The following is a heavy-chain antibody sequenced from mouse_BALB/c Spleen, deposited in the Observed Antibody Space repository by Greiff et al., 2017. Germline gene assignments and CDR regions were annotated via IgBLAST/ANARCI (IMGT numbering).Heavy chain of an antibody. CDR1: GYSITSGYY. V-gene: IGHV3-6*02. CDR3: ARDSYLLRYFDV. Sequence: EVKLQESGPGLVKPSQSLSLTCSVTGYSITSGYYWNWIRQFPGNKLEWMGYISYDGSNNYNPSLKNRISITRDTSKNQFFLKLNSVTTEDTATYYCARDSYLLRYFDVWGAGTTVTVSS. J-gene: IGHJ1*01. D-gene: IGHD1-1*01. CDR2: ISYDGSN.